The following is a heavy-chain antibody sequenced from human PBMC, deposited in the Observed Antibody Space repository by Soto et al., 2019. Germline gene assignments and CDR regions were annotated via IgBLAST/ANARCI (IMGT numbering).Heavy chain of an antibody. J-gene: IGHJ4*02. D-gene: IGHD1-7*01. CDR2: IYYSGST. Sequence: PSETLSLTCIFSVGSISRIIYYWGGIRKPPGKGLEWIGSIYYSGSTYYNPSLKSRVTISVDTSKNQFSLKLSSVTAADTAVYYCARRDNWNYFIDSWGQGTLVTVSS. CDR1: VGSISRIIYY. CDR3: ARRDNWNYFIDS. V-gene: IGHV4-39*01.